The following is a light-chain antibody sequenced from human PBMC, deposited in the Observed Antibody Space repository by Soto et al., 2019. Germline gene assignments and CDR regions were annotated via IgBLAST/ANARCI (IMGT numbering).Light chain of an antibody. J-gene: IGKJ1*01. CDR3: LQDYNYPRT. CDR1: QGIRRD. V-gene: IGKV1-6*01. CDR2: AAS. Sequence: AIQMTQSPSSLSASVGDRVTICCRASQGIRRDLAWYQQRPGTVPKLLIFAASSLQSGVPSRLSGSGSGTDFTLTISSLQPEDFATYYCLQDYNYPRTFGQGTKVDIK.